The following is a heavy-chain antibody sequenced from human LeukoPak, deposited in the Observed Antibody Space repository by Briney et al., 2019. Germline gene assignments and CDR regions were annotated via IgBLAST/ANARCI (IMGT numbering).Heavy chain of an antibody. Sequence: PGGSLRLSCAASGFTFSNYAMSWVRQAPGKGLEWVSTISGSGGSTYYADSVKGRFTISRDNTKNSLYLQMNSLRAEDTAIYYCARVIVLVEGASDHFDYWGQGAPATVHS. J-gene: IGHJ4*02. V-gene: IGHV3-23*01. D-gene: IGHD2-2*01. CDR2: ISGSGGST. CDR3: ARVIVLVEGASDHFDY. CDR1: GFTFSNYA.